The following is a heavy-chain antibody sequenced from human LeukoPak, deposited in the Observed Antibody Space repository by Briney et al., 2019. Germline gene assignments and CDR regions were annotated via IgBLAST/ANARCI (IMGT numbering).Heavy chain of an antibody. V-gene: IGHV3-74*01. Sequence: GGSLRLSCAASGFTFSSHYMYWVRQAPGKGPVWVSRINSDGSSTTYADSVKGRFTISRDNAKKSLYLQMNSLRAEDTAVYYCARGGWNRHTLLDVWGKGTTVTVSS. CDR2: INSDGSST. D-gene: IGHD1-1*01. CDR3: ARGGWNRHTLLDV. J-gene: IGHJ6*04. CDR1: GFTFSSHY.